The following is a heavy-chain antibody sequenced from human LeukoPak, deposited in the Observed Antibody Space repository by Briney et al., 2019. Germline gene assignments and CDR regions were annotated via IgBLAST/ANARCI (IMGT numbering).Heavy chain of an antibody. CDR1: GYTFTGYY. V-gene: IGHV1-2*02. D-gene: IGHD2-2*01. J-gene: IGHJ4*02. CDR2: INPNSGGT. Sequence: RASVKVSCKASGYTFTGYYMHWVRQAPGQGLEWMGWINPNSGGTNYAQKFQGRVTMTRDTSISTAYMELSRLRSDDTAVYYCASESVVRYQLLQKSSPENHFDYWGQGTLVTVSS. CDR3: ASESVVRYQLLQKSSPENHFDY.